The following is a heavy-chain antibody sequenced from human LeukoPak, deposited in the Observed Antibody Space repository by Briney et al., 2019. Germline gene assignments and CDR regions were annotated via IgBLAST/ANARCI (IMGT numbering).Heavy chain of an antibody. D-gene: IGHD3-9*01. CDR3: ARAFRDILTGLAYYFDY. CDR1: GFTFSSYS. CDR2: ISSSSSYI. V-gene: IGHV3-21*01. J-gene: IGHJ4*02. Sequence: GGSLRLSCAASGFTFSSYSMNWVRQAPGKGLEWVSSISSSSSYINYADSVKGRFTISRDNAKNSLYLQMNSLRAEDTAVYYCARAFRDILTGLAYYFDYWGQGTLVTVSS.